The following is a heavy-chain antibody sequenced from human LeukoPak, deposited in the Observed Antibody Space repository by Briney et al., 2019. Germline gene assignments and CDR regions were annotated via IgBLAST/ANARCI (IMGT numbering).Heavy chain of an antibody. CDR2: MYSDGSTT. Sequence: PGGSLRLSCAASGFTFSSYWMNWARQAPGKGLEWVAVMYSDGSTTFYGDSVKGRFTISRDNTKNTLFLQMNSLRADDTAVYYCARLVVTGIDYWGQGALVTVSS. J-gene: IGHJ4*02. CDR3: ARLVVTGIDY. V-gene: IGHV3-33*08. D-gene: IGHD2-21*02. CDR1: GFTFSSYW.